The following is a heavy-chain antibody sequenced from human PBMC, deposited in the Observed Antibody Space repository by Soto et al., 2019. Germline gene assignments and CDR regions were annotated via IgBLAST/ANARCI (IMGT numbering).Heavy chain of an antibody. J-gene: IGHJ4*02. CDR1: GFTFSSYG. D-gene: IGHD3-9*01. CDR2: IWYDGSNK. CDR3: ARDLVSQGYPIG. Sequence: GGSLRLSCAASGFTFSSYGMHWVRRAPGKGLEWVAVIWYDGSNKYYADSVKGRFTISRDNSKNTLYLQMNSLRAEDTAVYYCARDLVSQGYPIGWGQGTLVTVS. V-gene: IGHV3-33*01.